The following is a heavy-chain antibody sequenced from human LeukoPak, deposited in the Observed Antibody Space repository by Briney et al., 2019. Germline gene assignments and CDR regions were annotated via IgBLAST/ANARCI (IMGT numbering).Heavy chain of an antibody. D-gene: IGHD6-13*01. V-gene: IGHV3-7*01. CDR3: ARGYSSSPNWFDP. Sequence: GGSLRLSCAASGFTFSSSWMSWVRQAPGKGLEWVANIKQDGSDKYYVDSVKGRFTISRDNTKNSLYLQMNSLRAEDTALYYCARGYSSSPNWFDPWGQGTLVTVSS. J-gene: IGHJ5*02. CDR1: GFTFSSSW. CDR2: IKQDGSDK.